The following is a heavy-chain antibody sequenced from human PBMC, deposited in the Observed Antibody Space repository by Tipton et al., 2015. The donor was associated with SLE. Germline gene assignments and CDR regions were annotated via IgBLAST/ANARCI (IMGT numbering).Heavy chain of an antibody. D-gene: IGHD6-19*01. CDR1: GGSISGGSYF. Sequence: TLSLTCSVSGGSISGGSYFWSWIRQPAGKGLEWIGRIYTSGSTNYNPSLKSRVTISVDTSKNQFSLKLSSVTAADTAVYYCARDGSSGWSFDIWGQGTMVTVSS. J-gene: IGHJ3*02. CDR3: ARDGSSGWSFDI. CDR2: IYTSGST. V-gene: IGHV4-61*02.